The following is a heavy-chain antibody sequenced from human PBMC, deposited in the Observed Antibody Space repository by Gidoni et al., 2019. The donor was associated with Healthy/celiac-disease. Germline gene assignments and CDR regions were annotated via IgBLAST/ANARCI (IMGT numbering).Heavy chain of an antibody. CDR1: GFTFSNAW. J-gene: IGHJ1*01. D-gene: IGHD2-15*01. CDR2: IKSKTDCGTT. Sequence: EVQLVESGGGLVKPGGSLRLSFAASGFTFSNAWMTWVRPAPGQGLAWVCRIKSKTDCGTTDYAAPVKGRFTISRDDSKNTLYLQMNSLKTEDTAVYYCTTDLDGALGYCSGGSCYYPAEYFQHWGQGTLVTVSS. CDR3: TTDLDGALGYCSGGSCYYPAEYFQH. V-gene: IGHV3-15*01.